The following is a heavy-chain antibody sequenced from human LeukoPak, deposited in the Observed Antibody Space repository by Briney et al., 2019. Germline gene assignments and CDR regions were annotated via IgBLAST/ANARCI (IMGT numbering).Heavy chain of an antibody. D-gene: IGHD2/OR15-2a*01. CDR1: GGSISNYF. CDR3: AGSKSYFGNFDY. Sequence: SETLSLTCTVSGGSISNYFWSRIRQPPGEGLEWIGCISYTGSTNYTPSLKSRVTMSVGASTDQFSLELSSVTAADTAVYFCAGSKSYFGNFDYWGQGTLVTVSS. CDR2: ISYTGST. V-gene: IGHV4-59*01. J-gene: IGHJ4*02.